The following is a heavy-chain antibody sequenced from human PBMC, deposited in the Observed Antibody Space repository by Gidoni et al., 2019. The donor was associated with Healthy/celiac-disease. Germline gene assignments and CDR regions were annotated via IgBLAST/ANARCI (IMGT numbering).Heavy chain of an antibody. CDR3: AHRRSYSNYLGDAFDI. D-gene: IGHD4-4*01. V-gene: IGHV2-5*02. Sequence: ITLKESGPTLVKPTQTPTLTCPFSGFSLSTSGVGVGWIRQPPGKALEWLALIYWDDDKRYSPSLKSRLTITKDTSKNQVVLTMTNMDPVDTATYYCAHRRSYSNYLGDAFDIWGQGTMVTVSS. CDR2: IYWDDDK. CDR1: GFSLSTSGVG. J-gene: IGHJ3*02.